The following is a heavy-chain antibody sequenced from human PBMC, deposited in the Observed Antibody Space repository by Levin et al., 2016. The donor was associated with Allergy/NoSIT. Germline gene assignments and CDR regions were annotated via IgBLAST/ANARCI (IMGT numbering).Heavy chain of an antibody. J-gene: IGHJ5*02. D-gene: IGHD6-13*01. CDR2: IYYSGST. CDR3: ARHKAIAAAGRGWFDP. Sequence: GSLRLSCTVSGGSISSYYWSWIRQPPGKGLEWIGYIYYSGSTNYNPSLKSRVTISVDTSKNQFSLKLSSVTAADTAVYYCARHKAIAAAGRGWFDPWGQGTLVTVSS. CDR1: GGSISSYY. V-gene: IGHV4-59*01.